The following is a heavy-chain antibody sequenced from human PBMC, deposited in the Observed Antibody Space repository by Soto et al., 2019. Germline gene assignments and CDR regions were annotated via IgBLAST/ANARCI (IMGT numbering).Heavy chain of an antibody. Sequence: EVQLVESGGGLVKPGGSLRLSCAASGFTFSSYSMNWVRQAPGKGLEWVSSISSSSSYIYYADSVKGRFTISRDNAKNSLYLQMNSLRAEDTAVYYCARDLGRSSSYDYYYYMDVWGKGTTVTVSS. J-gene: IGHJ6*03. CDR1: GFTFSSYS. D-gene: IGHD6-6*01. CDR3: ARDLGRSSSYDYYYYMDV. V-gene: IGHV3-21*01. CDR2: ISSSSSYI.